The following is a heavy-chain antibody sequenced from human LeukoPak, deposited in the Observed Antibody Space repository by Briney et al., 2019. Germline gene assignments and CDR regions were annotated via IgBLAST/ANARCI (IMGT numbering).Heavy chain of an antibody. D-gene: IGHD6-19*01. Sequence: GESLRLSCAASGFSVSTYYVTWVRQAPGNGLESVSVISNDGRTYYAGSVKGRFTISRDDSKNTFFLQMNNLKADDTAVYYCAADKTTSGWYELDYWGQGTLVTVSS. J-gene: IGHJ4*02. CDR1: GFSVSTYY. V-gene: IGHV3-53*01. CDR2: ISNDGRT. CDR3: AADKTTSGWYELDY.